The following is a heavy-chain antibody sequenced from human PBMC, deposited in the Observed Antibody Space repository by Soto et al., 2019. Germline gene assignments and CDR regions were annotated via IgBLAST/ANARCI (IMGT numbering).Heavy chain of an antibody. J-gene: IGHJ4*02. Sequence: QGYLVQSGAEVKRPGASVRVSCKTSGFTFNTHGFSWVRQAPGQGLEWMGWNSALNGKTFYAHNFQDRVIMTTDTSSSTAYMELRGLKADDTAVYYCAAATSIALGFRYLGQGTLVTVAS. V-gene: IGHV1-18*01. CDR1: GFTFNTHG. CDR2: NSALNGKT. CDR3: AAATSIALGFRY. D-gene: IGHD1-26*01.